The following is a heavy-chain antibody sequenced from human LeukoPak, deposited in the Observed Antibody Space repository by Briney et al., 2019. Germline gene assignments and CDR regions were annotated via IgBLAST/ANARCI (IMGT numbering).Heavy chain of an antibody. CDR2: VHYSGTS. V-gene: IGHV4-61*01. CDR1: GYSISSGYY. J-gene: IGHJ4*02. D-gene: IGHD5-24*01. Sequence: SETLSLTCTVSGYSISSGYYWGWIRQVPGKGLEWIGYVHYSGTSNYNPSLKSRVTISVDTSKNQFSLRLTSVNAADTAVYYCARGRGRDGDNLVSWSQGTLVTVSS. CDR3: ARGRGRDGDNLVS.